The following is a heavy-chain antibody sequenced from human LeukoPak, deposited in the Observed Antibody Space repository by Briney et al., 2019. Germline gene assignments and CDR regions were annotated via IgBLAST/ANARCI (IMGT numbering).Heavy chain of an antibody. CDR3: ARVQFQDSSGWYGLGDY. D-gene: IGHD6-19*01. V-gene: IGHV3-21*04. Sequence: GGSLRLSCAASGFTFSSYSMNWVRQAPGKGLEWVSSISSSSSYIYYADSVKGRFTISRDNSKNTLYLQMNSLRAEDTAVYYCARVQFQDSSGWYGLGDYWGQGTLVTVSS. CDR2: ISSSSSYI. CDR1: GFTFSSYS. J-gene: IGHJ4*02.